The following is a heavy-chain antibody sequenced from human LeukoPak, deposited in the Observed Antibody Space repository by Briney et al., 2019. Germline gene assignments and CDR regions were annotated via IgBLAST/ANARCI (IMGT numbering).Heavy chain of an antibody. CDR2: ISAYNGNT. J-gene: IGHJ4*02. Sequence: SVTVSCQATRYTFPSYGISWVRQAPGQGLEGMGWISAYNGNTNDAQKLQGGVTMTTDTSTRTSYMELRSLRSDDTAVYYCARDHYDFWSGSANDWGQGTLVTVSS. D-gene: IGHD3-3*01. V-gene: IGHV1-18*01. CDR3: ARDHYDFWSGSAND. CDR1: RYTFPSYG.